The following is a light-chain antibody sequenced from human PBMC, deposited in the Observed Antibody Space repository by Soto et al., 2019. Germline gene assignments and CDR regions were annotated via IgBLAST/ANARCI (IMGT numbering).Light chain of an antibody. CDR3: QQYNNWPRALT. Sequence: EIVMTQSPATLSVPPGERATLSCRSSQSVSSNLAWYQQKPGQAPRLLIYGASARATGIPARFSGSGSGTEFTLTISSLQSEDFAVYYCQQYNNWPRALTFGGGTKVDIK. V-gene: IGKV3D-15*01. CDR2: GAS. CDR1: QSVSSN. J-gene: IGKJ4*01.